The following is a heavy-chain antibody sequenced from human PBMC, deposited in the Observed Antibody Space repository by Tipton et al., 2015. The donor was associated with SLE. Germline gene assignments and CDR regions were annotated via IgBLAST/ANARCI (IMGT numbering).Heavy chain of an antibody. CDR1: GGSISSSSYY. CDR2: IYYSGST. D-gene: IGHD3-22*01. Sequence: TLSLTCAVYGGSISSSSYYWGWIRQPPGKGLEWIGSIYYSGSTYYNPSLKSRVTISVDTSKNQFSLKLSSVTAADTAVYYCAREGYYDNSGYYPLFDSWGQGILVTVSS. J-gene: IGHJ4*01. V-gene: IGHV4-39*07. CDR3: AREGYYDNSGYYPLFDS.